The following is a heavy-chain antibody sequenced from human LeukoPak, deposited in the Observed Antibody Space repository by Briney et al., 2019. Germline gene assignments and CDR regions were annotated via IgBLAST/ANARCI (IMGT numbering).Heavy chain of an antibody. CDR3: ARDSTVTTFKDLGIDY. V-gene: IGHV4-34*01. CDR1: VGSFSGYY. J-gene: IGHJ4*02. CDR2: INHSGST. Sequence: PSETLSLTCAVYVGSFSGYYWSWIRQPPGKGLEWIGEINHSGSTNYNPSLKSRVTISVDTSKNQFSLKLSSVTAADTAVYYCARDSTVTTFKDLGIDYWGQGTLVTVSS. D-gene: IGHD4-17*01.